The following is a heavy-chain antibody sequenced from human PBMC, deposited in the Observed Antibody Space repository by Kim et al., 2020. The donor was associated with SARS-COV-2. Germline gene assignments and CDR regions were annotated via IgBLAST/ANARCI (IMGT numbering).Heavy chain of an antibody. J-gene: IGHJ4*02. V-gene: IGHV4-39*01. CDR2: INYSGST. CDR3: ARHLRSGVLVAAPYYFDY. Sequence: SETLSLTCTVSGGSISSSSYYWGWIRQPPGKGLEWIGSINYSGSTYSNPSLKSRVTISVDTSKNQFSLKLSYVTAADTAVYYCARHLRSGVLVAAPYYFDYWGQGTLVTVSS. CDR1: GGSISSSSYY. D-gene: IGHD2-15*01.